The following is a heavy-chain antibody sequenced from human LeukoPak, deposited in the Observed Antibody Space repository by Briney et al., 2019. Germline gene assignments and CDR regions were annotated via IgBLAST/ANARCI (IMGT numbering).Heavy chain of an antibody. J-gene: IGHJ5*02. V-gene: IGHV1-69*04. CDR3: ARGYSDGYSSSWYWFDP. CDR1: GGTFSSYA. D-gene: IGHD6-13*01. CDR2: IIPILGIA. Sequence: GSSVKVSCKASGGTFSSYAISWVRQAPGQGLEWMGRIIPILGIANYAQKFQGRVTITADKSTSTAYMELSSLRSEDTAVYYCARGYSDGYSSSWYWFDPWGQGTLVTVSS.